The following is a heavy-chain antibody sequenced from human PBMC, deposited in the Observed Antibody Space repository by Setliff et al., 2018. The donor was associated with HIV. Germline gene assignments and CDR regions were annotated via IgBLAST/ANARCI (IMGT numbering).Heavy chain of an antibody. J-gene: IGHJ4*02. CDR2: IFYSGIT. Sequence: SETLSLTCTVSGGSFTSRSYYWGWIRQPPGKGLEWIGSIFYSGITYYNPSLKSRVTISVDTSKNQFSLNLTSVTAADTAMYYCTRHLPVYYGSGVSYYFDYWGQGTLVTVSS. CDR3: TRHLPVYYGSGVSYYFDY. V-gene: IGHV4-39*01. D-gene: IGHD3-10*01. CDR1: GGSFTSRSYY.